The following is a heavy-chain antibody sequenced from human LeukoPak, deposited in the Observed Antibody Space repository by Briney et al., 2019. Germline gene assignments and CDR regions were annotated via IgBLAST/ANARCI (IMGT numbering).Heavy chain of an antibody. CDR2: MNPDWSSK. CDR3: ATPRIRDQYDFDS. D-gene: IGHD2-2*01. J-gene: IGHJ4*02. V-gene: IGHV3-74*01. CDR1: AVTFSSYW. Sequence: GGSLRLSCAVCAVTFSSYWMHWVRHAPGKGLVWVSRMNPDWSSKHYADSVKGRFTISRDNVKHTLYLQMNSLRAEDTAVYYCATPRIRDQYDFDSWGQGTLVTVSS.